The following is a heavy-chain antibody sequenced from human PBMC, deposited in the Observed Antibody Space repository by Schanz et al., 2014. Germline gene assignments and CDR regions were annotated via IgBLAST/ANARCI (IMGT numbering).Heavy chain of an antibody. CDR2: IRSKAKSYAT. J-gene: IGHJ4*02. CDR3: SRRGSSTSQGFEF. CDR1: GFTLSGSA. Sequence: EVQLVESGGGLVQPGGSLKLSCAGSGFTLSGSAMHWVRQASGKGLEWVGRIRSKAKSYATEYAASVKGRFTISRDDSENTAYLQMNSLKTEDTAVYYCSRRGSSTSQGFEFWGQGTLVTVSS. V-gene: IGHV3-73*01. D-gene: IGHD3-16*01.